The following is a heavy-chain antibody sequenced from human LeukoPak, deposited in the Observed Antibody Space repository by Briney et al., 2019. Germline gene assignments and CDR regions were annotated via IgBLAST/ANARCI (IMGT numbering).Heavy chain of an antibody. V-gene: IGHV4-59*11. D-gene: IGHD5-24*01. J-gene: IGHJ6*03. CDR3: ARNERRAQMDTYYYYFYYMDV. Sequence: SETLSLTCTVSGGSISSHYWSWIRQPPGKGLEWIAYIYSSGYTNYNPSLKSRVTISVDTSKNQFSLKLSSATAADTAVYYCARNERRAQMDTYYYYFYYMDVWGKGTTVTVSS. CDR1: GGSISSHY. CDR2: IYSSGYT.